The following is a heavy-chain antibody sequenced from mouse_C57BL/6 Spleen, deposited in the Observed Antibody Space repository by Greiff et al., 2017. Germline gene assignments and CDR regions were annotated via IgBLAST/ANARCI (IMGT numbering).Heavy chain of an antibody. V-gene: IGHV2-2*01. CDR1: GFSLTSYG. D-gene: IGHD2-10*01. CDR2: IWSGGST. Sequence: QVQLKQSGPGLVQPSQSLSITCTVSGFSLTSYGVHWVRQSPGKGLEWLGVIWSGGSTDYNAAFISRLSISKDNYKSQVFFKMISLQADDTAISYCARTPLLTDTDYAMDYWGQGTSVTVSS. CDR3: ARTPLLTDTDYAMDY. J-gene: IGHJ4*01.